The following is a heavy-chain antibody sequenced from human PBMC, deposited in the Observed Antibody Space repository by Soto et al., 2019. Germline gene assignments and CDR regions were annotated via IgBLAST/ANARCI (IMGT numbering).Heavy chain of an antibody. D-gene: IGHD2-15*01. CDR3: ARDRRPHGGRPSLGGMDV. CDR1: GFTFSSYD. J-gene: IGHJ6*02. Sequence: GGSLRLSCAASGFTFSSYDMHWVRQATGKGLEWVSAIGTAGDTYYPGSVKGRFTISRENAKNSLYLQMNSLRAEDTAVYYCARDRRPHGGRPSLGGMDVWGQGTTVTVSS. V-gene: IGHV3-13*01. CDR2: IGTAGDT.